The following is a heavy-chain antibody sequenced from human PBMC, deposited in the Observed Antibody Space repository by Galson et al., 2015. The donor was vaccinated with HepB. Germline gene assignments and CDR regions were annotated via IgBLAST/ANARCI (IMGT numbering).Heavy chain of an antibody. CDR3: ARARYSTSPPDN. CDR1: GYRFDNFG. V-gene: IGHV1-18*01. Sequence: SVKVSCKASGYRFDNFGISWVRQAPRQGFEWMGWIGNHNGDTKYAQKFQGRVTMTTDTSTSTAYMELRNLRYDDTALYYCARARYSTSPPDNWGQGTLVTVSS. J-gene: IGHJ4*02. CDR2: IGNHNGDT. D-gene: IGHD6-6*01.